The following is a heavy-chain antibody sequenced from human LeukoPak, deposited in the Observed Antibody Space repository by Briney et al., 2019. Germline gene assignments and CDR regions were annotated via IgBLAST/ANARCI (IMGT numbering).Heavy chain of an antibody. CDR1: GFTFSGYA. V-gene: IGHV3-23*01. CDR3: AKGQRGSGGFDY. CDR2: ISGSGGST. D-gene: IGHD3-10*01. Sequence: GGSLRLSCAASGFTFSGYAMTWVRQAPGKGLEWVSAISGSGGSTYYADSVKGRFTISRDNSKNTLYLQMNSLRAEDTAVYYCAKGQRGSGGFDYWGQGTLVTVSS. J-gene: IGHJ4*02.